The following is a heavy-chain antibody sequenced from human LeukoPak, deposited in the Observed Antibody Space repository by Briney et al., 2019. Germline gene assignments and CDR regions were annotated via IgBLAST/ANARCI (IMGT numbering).Heavy chain of an antibody. J-gene: IGHJ6*03. Sequence: GGSLRLSCAVSGFTFDDYAMHWVRQPPGKGLEWVSGISWNSGNIAYADFAGGRFTISRDNAKNSLSLQMNSLSDEDTAVYYCAKDAYGGATFFYYMDVWGKGTTVTVSS. CDR1: GFTFDDYA. V-gene: IGHV3-9*01. CDR2: ISWNSGNI. D-gene: IGHD2/OR15-2a*01. CDR3: AKDAYGGATFFYYMDV.